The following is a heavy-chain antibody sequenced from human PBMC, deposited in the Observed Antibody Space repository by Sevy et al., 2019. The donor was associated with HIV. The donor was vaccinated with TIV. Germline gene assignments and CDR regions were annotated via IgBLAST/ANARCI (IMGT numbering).Heavy chain of an antibody. Sequence: GGSLRLSCAASAFTFSSYAKSWVRQAPGKGLEWVSTFSFGCGKINYADSVKGRFTISRDNSKNTLYLQMHSLRAEDTAVYYCAREGCSKPHDYWGQGTLVTVSS. J-gene: IGHJ4*02. V-gene: IGHV3-23*01. D-gene: IGHD3-10*02. CDR2: FSFGCGKI. CDR3: AREGCSKPHDY. CDR1: AFTFSSYA.